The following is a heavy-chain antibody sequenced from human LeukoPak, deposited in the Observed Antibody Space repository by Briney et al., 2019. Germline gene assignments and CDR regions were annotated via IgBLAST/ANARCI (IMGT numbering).Heavy chain of an antibody. CDR2: IYYSGST. CDR1: GGSISSYY. Sequence: SETLSLTCTVSGGSISSYYWSWIRQPPGKGLEWIGYIYYSGSTNYNPSLKSRVTISVDTSKNQFSLKLSSVTAADTALYHCAREYGEPYSSSSFSAFWFDPWGQGTLVTVSS. J-gene: IGHJ5*02. CDR3: AREYGEPYSSSSFSAFWFDP. D-gene: IGHD6-6*01. V-gene: IGHV4-59*12.